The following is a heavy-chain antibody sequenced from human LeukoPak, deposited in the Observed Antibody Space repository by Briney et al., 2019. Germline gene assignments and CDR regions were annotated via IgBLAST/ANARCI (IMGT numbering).Heavy chain of an antibody. Sequence: SGGSLRLSCVASGFTVSSNYMNWVRQAPGKGLEWVSILYAGGSTYYADSVKGRFTISRDNSKNTLYLQMNDLRAEDTAVYYCARLVYYDSNGYFQYYFDYWGQGTLLTVSS. CDR2: LYAGGST. CDR1: GFTVSSNY. CDR3: ARLVYYDSNGYFQYYFDY. V-gene: IGHV3-53*01. D-gene: IGHD3-22*01. J-gene: IGHJ4*02.